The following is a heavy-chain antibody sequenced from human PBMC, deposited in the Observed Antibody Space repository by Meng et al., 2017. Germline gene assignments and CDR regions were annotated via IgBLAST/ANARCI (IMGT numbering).Heavy chain of an antibody. CDR1: GYTFTSYG. CDR3: ARAPHYDFWSGYLFDD. J-gene: IGHJ4*02. D-gene: IGHD3-3*01. CDR2: ISAYNGNT. Sequence: ASVKVSCKASGYTFTSYGISWVRQAPGQGLEWMGWISAYNGNTNYAQKLQGRVTMTTDTSTSTAYMELRSQRSDDTAVYYCARAPHYDFWSGYLFDDWGQGTLVTVSS. V-gene: IGHV1-18*01.